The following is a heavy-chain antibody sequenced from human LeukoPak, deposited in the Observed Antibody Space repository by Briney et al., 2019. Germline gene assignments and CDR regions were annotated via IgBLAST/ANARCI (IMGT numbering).Heavy chain of an antibody. Sequence: PGGSLRLSCAASGFTFSSNAMSWVRQAPGKGLEWVSAISGSGGSTYYADSVKGRFTISRDNSKNTLYLQMNSLRAEDTAVYYCAKDRSMIVVVKVFDYWGQGTLVTVSS. CDR2: ISGSGGST. V-gene: IGHV3-23*01. D-gene: IGHD3-22*01. J-gene: IGHJ4*02. CDR1: GFTFSSNA. CDR3: AKDRSMIVVVKVFDY.